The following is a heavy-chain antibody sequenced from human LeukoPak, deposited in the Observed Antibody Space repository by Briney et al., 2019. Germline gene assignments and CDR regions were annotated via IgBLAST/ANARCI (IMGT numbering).Heavy chain of an antibody. D-gene: IGHD3-22*01. J-gene: IGHJ5*02. CDR3: AREVYYDSSGFYHTPSNWFDP. Sequence: GASVKVSCKASGYTFTSYAMNWVRQAPGQGLQWMGWINTNTGNPTYAQGFTGRFVFSLDTYVSTAYLQISSLKAEDTAVYYCAREVYYDSSGFYHTPSNWFDPWGQGTLVTVSS. CDR1: GYTFTSYA. CDR2: INTNTGNP. V-gene: IGHV7-4-1*02.